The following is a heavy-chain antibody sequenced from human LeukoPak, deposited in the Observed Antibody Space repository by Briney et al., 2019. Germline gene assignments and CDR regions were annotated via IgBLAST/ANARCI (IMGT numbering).Heavy chain of an antibody. CDR1: GFTFSSYA. V-gene: IGHV3-23*01. Sequence: GGSLRLSCAASGFTFSSYAMSWVRQAPGKGLEWVSAISGSGGSTYYADSVKGRSTISRDNSKNTLYLQMSSLRAEDTAVYYCAKDLAYYDSSGYPEDYWGQGTLVTVSS. J-gene: IGHJ4*02. D-gene: IGHD3-22*01. CDR3: AKDLAYYDSSGYPEDY. CDR2: ISGSGGST.